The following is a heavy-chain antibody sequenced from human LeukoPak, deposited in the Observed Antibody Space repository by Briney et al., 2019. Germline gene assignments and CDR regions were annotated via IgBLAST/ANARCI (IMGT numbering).Heavy chain of an antibody. CDR2: ISYDGSNK. V-gene: IGHV3-30*18. CDR1: GFTFSSYG. CDR3: AKDLRTDIVVVPAAPYYYGMDV. J-gene: IGHJ6*02. Sequence: PGGSLRLSCTASGFTFSSYGMHWVRQAPGKGLEWVAVISYDGSNKYYAASVKGRFTISRDNSKNTLYLQMNSLRAEDTAVYYCAKDLRTDIVVVPAAPYYYGMDVRGQGTTVTVSS. D-gene: IGHD2-2*01.